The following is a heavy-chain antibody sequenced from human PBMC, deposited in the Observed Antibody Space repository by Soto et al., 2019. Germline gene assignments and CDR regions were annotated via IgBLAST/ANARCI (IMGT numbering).Heavy chain of an antibody. CDR3: ARGRSDYDFWSGYSLYGMDV. V-gene: IGHV1-8*01. J-gene: IGHJ6*02. Sequence: GASVKVSCKASGYTFTSYDINWVRQATGQGLEWMGWMNPNSVNTGYAQKFQGRVTMTRNTSISTAYLELRSLRSEDTAVYYFARGRSDYDFWSGYSLYGMDVWGQGTTVTVSS. CDR1: GYTFTSYD. D-gene: IGHD3-3*01. CDR2: MNPNSVNT.